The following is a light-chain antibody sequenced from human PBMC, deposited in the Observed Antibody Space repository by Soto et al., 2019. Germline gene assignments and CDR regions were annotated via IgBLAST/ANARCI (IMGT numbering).Light chain of an antibody. Sequence: DIQMTQSPSTLSASVGDRFTITCRASQSISSWLAWYQQKPGKAPKLLIYDASSLESGVPSRLSGSASGTEFPLTISSLTPDDSATYYCQQYNSHWTFGQGTKVDIK. CDR3: QQYNSHWT. CDR2: DAS. J-gene: IGKJ1*01. CDR1: QSISSW. V-gene: IGKV1-5*01.